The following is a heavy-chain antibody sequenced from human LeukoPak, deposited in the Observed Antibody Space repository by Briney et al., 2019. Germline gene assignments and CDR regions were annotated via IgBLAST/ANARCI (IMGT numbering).Heavy chain of an antibody. CDR1: GYIFTSYY. Sequence: ASVKVSCKASGYIFTSYYMHWVRQAPGQGLEWMGWINPKSGGIEYAQKFRGRVTMTRDTSITTVYMELSSLRSDDTAVFYCARDYLHAFDIWGQGTMVTVSS. J-gene: IGHJ3*02. CDR2: INPKSGGI. CDR3: ARDYLHAFDI. V-gene: IGHV1-2*02.